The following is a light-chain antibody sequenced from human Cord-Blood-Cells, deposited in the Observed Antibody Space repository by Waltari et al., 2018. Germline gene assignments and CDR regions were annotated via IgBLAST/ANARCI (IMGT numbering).Light chain of an antibody. CDR3: CSYAGSSTYVV. J-gene: IGLJ2*01. CDR1: SSDVGSYNL. V-gene: IGLV2-23*01. CDR2: EGS. Sequence: SVSGSPGQSITISCTGTSSDVGSYNLVSWYQQHPGKAPKLMIYEGSKRPSGVSNRFSGSKSGNTASLTISGLQAEDEADYYCCSYAGSSTYVVFGGGTKLTVL.